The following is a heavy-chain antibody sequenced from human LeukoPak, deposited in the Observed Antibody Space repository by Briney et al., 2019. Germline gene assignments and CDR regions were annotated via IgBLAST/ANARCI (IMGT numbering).Heavy chain of an antibody. CDR3: ARGQQLGTFYYYYYGMDV. Sequence: ASVKASCKASGYTFTSYGISWVRQAPGQGLEWMGWISAYNGNTNYAQKLQGRVTMTTDTSTSTAYMELRSLRSDDTAVYYCARGQQLGTFYYYYYGMDVWGQGTTVTVSS. V-gene: IGHV1-18*01. D-gene: IGHD6-13*01. CDR2: ISAYNGNT. CDR1: GYTFTSYG. J-gene: IGHJ6*02.